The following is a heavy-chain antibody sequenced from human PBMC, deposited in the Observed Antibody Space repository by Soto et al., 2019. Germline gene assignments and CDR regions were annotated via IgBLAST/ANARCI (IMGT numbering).Heavy chain of an antibody. D-gene: IGHD6-6*01. V-gene: IGHV4-59*01. CDR2: IYYSGST. Sequence: SETRSLTCTVSGGSIIDFYWSWIRQPPGKGLEWIGYIYYSGSTNYNPSLKSRVTISVDTSKNQFSLNLRSMSPADTAVYYCARVGGLAARTFDYWGPGTLVTVSS. CDR1: GGSIIDFY. CDR3: ARVGGLAARTFDY. J-gene: IGHJ4*02.